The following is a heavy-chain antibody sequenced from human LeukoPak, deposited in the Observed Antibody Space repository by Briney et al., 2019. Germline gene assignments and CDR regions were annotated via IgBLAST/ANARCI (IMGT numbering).Heavy chain of an antibody. CDR2: FNHRGIT. J-gene: IGHJ4*02. CDR1: GGSFSGHY. D-gene: IGHD3/OR15-3a*01. Sequence: SETLSLTCTVYGGSFSGHYCTWFRQPPGKGLEWIGEFNHRGITNYNPSLKSRLTISVDTSKNQFSLKLSSVTAADTAVYYCARGGTYSDFWTDDYWGQGTLVTVSS. CDR3: ARGGTYSDFWTDDY. V-gene: IGHV4-34*01.